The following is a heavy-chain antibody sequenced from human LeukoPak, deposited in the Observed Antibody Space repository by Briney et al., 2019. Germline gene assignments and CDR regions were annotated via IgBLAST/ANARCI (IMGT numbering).Heavy chain of an antibody. CDR2: IYYSGST. CDR3: ARYYGSGTYSLAY. D-gene: IGHD3-10*01. CDR1: GGSISSSSYY. J-gene: IGHJ4*02. Sequence: SETLSLTCTVSGGSISSSSYYWGWIRQPPGKGLEWIGSIYYSGSTYYNPSLKSRVTISVDTSKNQFSLKLSSVTAADTAVYYCARYYGSGTYSLAYWGQGTLVTVSP. V-gene: IGHV4-39*07.